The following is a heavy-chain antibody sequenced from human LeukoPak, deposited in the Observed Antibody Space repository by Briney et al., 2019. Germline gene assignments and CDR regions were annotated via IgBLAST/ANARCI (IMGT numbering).Heavy chain of an antibody. CDR3: ARDLPGRWELLRFDYYYYGMDV. CDR1: GFTFSSYS. D-gene: IGHD1-26*01. CDR2: ISISSYI. V-gene: IGHV3-21*01. Sequence: PGGSLRLSCAASGFTFSSYSMNWVRKAPGKGLEWVSSISISSYIYYADSVKGRFTISRDNAKNSLYLQMNSLRAVDTAVYYCARDLPGRWELLRFDYYYYGMDVWGQGTTVTVSS. J-gene: IGHJ6*02.